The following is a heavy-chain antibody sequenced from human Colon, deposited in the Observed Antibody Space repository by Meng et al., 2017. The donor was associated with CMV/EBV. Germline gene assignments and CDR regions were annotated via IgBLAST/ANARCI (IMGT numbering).Heavy chain of an antibody. CDR3: ARGRNGWLLPLDS. V-gene: IGHV4-34*01. D-gene: IGHD3-3*01. CDR2: LNHSGST. Sequence: HVPLQHWGAGLLKPSETLSLTCAISGGSFNAYYLTWIRQSPGKGLEWIGELNHSGSTNYNPSLKSRVPISIDTSKRHFSLRLTSVTAADTAVYYCARGRNGWLLPLDSWGQGTLVTVSS. CDR1: GGSFNAYY. J-gene: IGHJ4*02.